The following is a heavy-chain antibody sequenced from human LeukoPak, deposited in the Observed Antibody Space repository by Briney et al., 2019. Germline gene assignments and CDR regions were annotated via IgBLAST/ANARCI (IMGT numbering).Heavy chain of an antibody. Sequence: PSETLSLTCSVYGGSFSGYYWSWIRHPPGKGLEWIGEINHSGSTNYNPSLKSRVTISVDTSKDQFSLKLSSVTAADTAVYYCARGGYSYGSLYYYMDVWGKGTTVTVSS. V-gene: IGHV4-34*01. D-gene: IGHD5-18*01. CDR1: GGSFSGYY. CDR2: INHSGST. J-gene: IGHJ6*03. CDR3: ARGGYSYGSLYYYMDV.